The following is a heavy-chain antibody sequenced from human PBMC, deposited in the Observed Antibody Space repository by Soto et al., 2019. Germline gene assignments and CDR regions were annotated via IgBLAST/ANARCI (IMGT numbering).Heavy chain of an antibody. D-gene: IGHD3-3*01. CDR3: ARAPHFWSGSSGEYGMDV. V-gene: IGHV1-2*04. J-gene: IGHJ6*02. Sequence: QVQLVQSGAEVKKPGASVKVSCKASGYTFTGYYMHWVRQAPGQGLEWMGWINTNSGGTNYAQKFQGWVTMTRDTSISTAYMELSRLRSDDTAVYYCARAPHFWSGSSGEYGMDVWGQGTTVTVSS. CDR1: GYTFTGYY. CDR2: INTNSGGT.